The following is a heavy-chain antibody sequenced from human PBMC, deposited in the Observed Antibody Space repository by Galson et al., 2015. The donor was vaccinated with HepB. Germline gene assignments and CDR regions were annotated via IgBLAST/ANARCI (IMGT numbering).Heavy chain of an antibody. CDR1: GFTSRNYA. CDR3: AKADLQTYYYYYYMDV. J-gene: IGHJ6*03. Sequence: SLRLSCAASGFTSRNYAMSWVRQAPGKGLEWVSAISDSGDRTFYADSVKGRFTIARDNSKDTLYLQMNSLRAEDTAMYSCAKADLQTYYYYYYMDVWGKGTTVTVSS. CDR2: ISDSGDRT. V-gene: IGHV3-23*01. D-gene: IGHD5-24*01.